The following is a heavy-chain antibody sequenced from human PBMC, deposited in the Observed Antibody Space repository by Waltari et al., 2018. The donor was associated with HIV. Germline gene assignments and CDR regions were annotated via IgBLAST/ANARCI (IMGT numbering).Heavy chain of an antibody. CDR2: IYYSGST. J-gene: IGHJ4*02. V-gene: IGHV4-39*01. CDR1: GGSISSSSYY. Sequence: QLQLQESGPGLVKPSETLSLTCTVSGGSISSSSYYWGWIRQPPGKGLEWIGSIYYSGSTYYHPSLKRRVTISVDTSKNQFSLKLSSVTAADTAVYYCARRLGAGSYSIWGQGTLVTVSS. D-gene: IGHD3-10*01. CDR3: ARRLGAGSYSI.